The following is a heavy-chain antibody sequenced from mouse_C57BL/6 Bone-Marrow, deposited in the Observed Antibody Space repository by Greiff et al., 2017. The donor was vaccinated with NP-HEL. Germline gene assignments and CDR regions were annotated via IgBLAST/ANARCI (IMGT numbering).Heavy chain of an antibody. CDR3: ARGGVTRAWFAY. Sequence: QVQLQQSGAELVKPGASVKISCKASGSSFSSYWLNWVKQRPGKGLEWIGQIYPGDGDTNYNGKFKGKATLTADKSSSTAYMQLSSLTSEDSAVYCCARGGVTRAWFAYWGQGTLVTVSA. CDR2: IYPGDGDT. CDR1: GSSFSSYW. J-gene: IGHJ3*01. D-gene: IGHD2-2*01. V-gene: IGHV1-80*01.